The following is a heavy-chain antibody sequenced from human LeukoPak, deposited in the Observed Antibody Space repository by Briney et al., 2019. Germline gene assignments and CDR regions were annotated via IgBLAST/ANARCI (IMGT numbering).Heavy chain of an antibody. Sequence: GGTLRLSCAASGFTFSSYGMSWVRQAPGKGLEWVSAISGSGGSTYYADSVKGRFTISSDNSKNTLYLQMNSLRAEDTAVYYCAKEAVAGLWYFDLWGRGTLVTVSS. D-gene: IGHD6-19*01. CDR1: GFTFSSYG. J-gene: IGHJ2*01. CDR3: AKEAVAGLWYFDL. CDR2: ISGSGGST. V-gene: IGHV3-23*01.